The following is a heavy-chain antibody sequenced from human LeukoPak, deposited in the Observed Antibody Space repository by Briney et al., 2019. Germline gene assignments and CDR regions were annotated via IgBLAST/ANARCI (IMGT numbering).Heavy chain of an antibody. CDR2: IKQDENEK. CDR3: GRYDYGDYD. CDR1: GFTFSDYQ. Sequence: GGSLRLSCAASGFTFSDYQMTWVRQAPGKGLEWVATIKQDENEKYYVDSVRGRFTISRDNAKNSLFLHMNSLRAEDTAVYYCGRYDYGDYDRGQGTLVTVSS. D-gene: IGHD4-17*01. J-gene: IGHJ4*02. V-gene: IGHV3-7*05.